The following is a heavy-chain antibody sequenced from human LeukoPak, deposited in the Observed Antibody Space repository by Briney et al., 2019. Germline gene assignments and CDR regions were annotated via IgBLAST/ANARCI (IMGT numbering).Heavy chain of an antibody. CDR3: ARDPTQEWLMGKNWFDP. CDR1: GYTFINYG. CDR2: INPYNDNT. Sequence: GASVKVSCKASGYTFINYGISWVRQAPGQGLERMGWINPYNDNTNYAQRLQGRVTMTTDTSTSTAYMELRSLRSDDTAVYYCARDPTQEWLMGKNWFDPWGQGTLVTVSS. D-gene: IGHD3-3*01. V-gene: IGHV1-18*01. J-gene: IGHJ5*02.